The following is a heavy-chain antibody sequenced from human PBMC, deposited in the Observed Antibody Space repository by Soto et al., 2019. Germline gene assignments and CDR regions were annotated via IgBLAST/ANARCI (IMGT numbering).Heavy chain of an antibody. CDR3: ATGRIVVPPFDS. CDR2: IWPDGSKE. CDR1: GFTYSSYG. V-gene: IGHV3-33*01. J-gene: IGHJ5*01. Sequence: QVRLAESGGSVVQPGRSRRLSCTTSGFTYSSYGMHWVRQAPGKGLEWVAVIWPDGSKEFYADSVKGRFSISRDNSKKTLYLQMNSLKVEDTAVYYCATGRIVVPPFDSLGRGTLVTVSP. D-gene: IGHD2-15*01.